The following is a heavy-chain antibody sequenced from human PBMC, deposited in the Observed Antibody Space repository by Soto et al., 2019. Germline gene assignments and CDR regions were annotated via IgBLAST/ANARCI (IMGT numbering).Heavy chain of an antibody. CDR3: ARESRYCSGGSCYFLPGIDY. D-gene: IGHD2-15*01. CDR2: IIPIFGTA. Sequence: GASVKVSCKASGVTFSSCASSWVRQAPGQGLEWMGGIIPIFGTANYAQKFQGRVTITADESTSTAYMELSSLRSEDTAVYYCARESRYCSGGSCYFLPGIDYWGQGTLVTVSS. J-gene: IGHJ4*02. CDR1: GVTFSSCA. V-gene: IGHV1-69*13.